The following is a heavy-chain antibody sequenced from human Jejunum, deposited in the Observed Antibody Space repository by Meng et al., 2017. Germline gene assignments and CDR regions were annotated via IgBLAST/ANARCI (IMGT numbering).Heavy chain of an antibody. D-gene: IGHD5-12*01. CDR3: AKDQNSGVYYHYGMDV. V-gene: IGHV3-9*01. Sequence: GGSLRLSCAASGFKFDDYAMHWVRQAPGKGLEWVSGINWNSATIGYADSVKGRFTISRDNAKNSLYLQMNSLRAEDTALYYCAKDQNSGVYYHYGMDVWGQGTTVTVSS. CDR1: GFKFDDYA. CDR2: INWNSATI. J-gene: IGHJ6*02.